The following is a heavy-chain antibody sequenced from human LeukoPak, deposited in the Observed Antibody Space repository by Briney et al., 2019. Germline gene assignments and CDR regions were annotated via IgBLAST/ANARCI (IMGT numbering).Heavy chain of an antibody. CDR2: IYYSGST. CDR1: GGSISSSSYY. D-gene: IGHD3-10*01. Sequence: PSETLSLTCTVSGGSISSSSYYWGWIRQPPGKGLEWIGSIYYSGSTYYNPSLKSRVTISVDTSKNQFSLKLSSVTAADTAVYYCARGHWYYYDYYYYMDVWGKGTTVTVSS. CDR3: ARGHWYYYDYYYYMDV. J-gene: IGHJ6*03. V-gene: IGHV4-39*07.